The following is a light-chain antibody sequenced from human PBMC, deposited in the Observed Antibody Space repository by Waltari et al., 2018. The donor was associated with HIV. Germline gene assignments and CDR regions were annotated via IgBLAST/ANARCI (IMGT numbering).Light chain of an antibody. Sequence: DIQMTQSPSSLSASVGDRVTITCRASQSISTYLNWYRQKPGKAPELLIYAASSLQSGVPSRFSGSVSGTDFTLTISSLQLEDFATYYCQQSYTTPPDFGGGTKVEIK. J-gene: IGKJ4*01. CDR1: QSISTY. V-gene: IGKV1-39*01. CDR3: QQSYTTPPD. CDR2: AAS.